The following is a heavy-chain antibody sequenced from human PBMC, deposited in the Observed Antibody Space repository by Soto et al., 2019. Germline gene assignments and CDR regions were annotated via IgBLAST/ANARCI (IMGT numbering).Heavy chain of an antibody. D-gene: IGHD3-10*01. Sequence: GGSLRLSCAASGFTFSSYGMHWVRQAPGKGLEWVAVISYDGSNKYYADSVKGRFTISRDNSKSTLYLQMNSLRAEDTAVYYCAKDPQLLWFGEPPGGMDVWGQGTTVTVSS. V-gene: IGHV3-30*18. CDR2: ISYDGSNK. CDR3: AKDPQLLWFGEPPGGMDV. CDR1: GFTFSSYG. J-gene: IGHJ6*02.